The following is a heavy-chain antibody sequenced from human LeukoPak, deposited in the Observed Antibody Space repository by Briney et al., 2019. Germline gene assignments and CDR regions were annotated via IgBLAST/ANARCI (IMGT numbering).Heavy chain of an antibody. V-gene: IGHV3-30-3*01. Sequence: GGSLRLSCAASGFTFSDYYMSWIRQAPGKGGLEWVTMISYDGRDQYYADSVKGRFTISRDDSKSTLFLQMNSLRVEDTAMYHCARIGLGVSFGSGFDYWGQGTLVTVTS. J-gene: IGHJ4*02. D-gene: IGHD3-10*01. CDR3: ARIGLGVSFGSGFDY. CDR2: ISYDGRDQ. CDR1: GFTFSDYY.